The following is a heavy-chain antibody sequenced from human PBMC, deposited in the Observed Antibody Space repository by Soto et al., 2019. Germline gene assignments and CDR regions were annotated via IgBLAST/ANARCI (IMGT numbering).Heavy chain of an antibody. CDR3: ARYRRNSGYDFIPNWWFDP. V-gene: IGHV4-31*03. Sequence: QVQLQESGPGLVKPSQTLSLTCTVSGGSISSGGYYWSWIRQHPGKGLEWIGYIYYSGSTYYNPSLKSRVTISVDTSKNQFSLKLSSVTAADTAVYYCARYRRNSGYDFIPNWWFDPWGQGTLVTVSS. CDR1: GGSISSGGYY. J-gene: IGHJ5*02. D-gene: IGHD5-12*01. CDR2: IYYSGST.